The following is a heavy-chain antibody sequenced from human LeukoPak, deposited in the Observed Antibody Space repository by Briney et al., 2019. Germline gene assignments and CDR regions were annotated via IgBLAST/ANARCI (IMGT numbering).Heavy chain of an antibody. D-gene: IGHD3-22*01. V-gene: IGHV3-21*01. CDR2: ISSSSSYI. CDR1: GLTFSSYS. CDR3: ARDRSYDSSGYLTG. Sequence: GGSLRLSCAASGLTFSSYSMNWVRQAPGKGLEWVSSISSSSSYIYYADSVKGRFTISRDNAKSSLYLQMNSLRAEDTAVYYCARDRSYDSSGYLTGWGQGTLVTVSS. J-gene: IGHJ4*02.